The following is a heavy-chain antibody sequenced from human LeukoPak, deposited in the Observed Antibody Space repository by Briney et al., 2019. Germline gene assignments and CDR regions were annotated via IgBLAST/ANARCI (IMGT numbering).Heavy chain of an antibody. Sequence: SETLSLTCTVSGGSINNYYWSWIRQPAGKGLEWIGRIYTRGSTNYNPSLKSRVTMSVDTSKNQFSLKLSSVTAADTAVYYCARGRYCSADTCSGGDAFDIWGQGTMVSVSS. J-gene: IGHJ3*02. CDR3: ARGRYCSADTCSGGDAFDI. D-gene: IGHD2-15*01. CDR2: IYTRGST. CDR1: GGSINNYY. V-gene: IGHV4-4*07.